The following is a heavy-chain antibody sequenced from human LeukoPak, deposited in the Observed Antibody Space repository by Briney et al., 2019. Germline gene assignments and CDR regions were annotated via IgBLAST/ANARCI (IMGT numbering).Heavy chain of an antibody. CDR2: INPSSGAT. V-gene: IGHV1-2*02. CDR1: RYTLTDYF. CDR3: ACEVGSNWNSISY. J-gene: IGHJ4*02. D-gene: IGHD1/OR15-1a*01. Sequence: ASVKVSFMDPRYTLTDYFLHWVRQAPGQGFEWMGWINPSSGATTYPQNFQGRVTMTRDTSISTAYMELSSLKSDDTAVYYCACEVGSNWNSISYWGQGTLVTVSS.